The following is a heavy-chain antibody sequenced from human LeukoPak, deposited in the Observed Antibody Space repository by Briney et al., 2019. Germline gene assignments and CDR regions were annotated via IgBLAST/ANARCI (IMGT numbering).Heavy chain of an antibody. J-gene: IGHJ4*02. CDR1: GGSISSYY. Sequence: PSETLSLTCTVSGGSISSYYWSWIRQHPGKGLEWIGYICYSGSTYYNPSLKSRVTISVDTSKNQFSLKLSSVTAADTAVYYCARLDSSGYYDYWGQGTLVTVSS. CDR3: ARLDSSGYYDY. V-gene: IGHV4-59*06. CDR2: ICYSGST. D-gene: IGHD3-22*01.